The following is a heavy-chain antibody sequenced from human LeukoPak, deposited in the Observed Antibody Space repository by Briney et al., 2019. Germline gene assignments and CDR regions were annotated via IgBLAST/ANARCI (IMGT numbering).Heavy chain of an antibody. V-gene: IGHV4-39*07. D-gene: IGHD1-26*01. J-gene: IGHJ4*02. CDR3: ATTTIRLGY. Sequence: SETLSLTCTVSGGSISSSSYYWGWIRQPPGKGLEWIGSIYYSGSTYYNPSLKSRVTISVDTSKNQFSLKLSSVTAADTAVYYCATTTIRLGYWGQGTLVTVSS. CDR2: IYYSGST. CDR1: GGSISSSSYY.